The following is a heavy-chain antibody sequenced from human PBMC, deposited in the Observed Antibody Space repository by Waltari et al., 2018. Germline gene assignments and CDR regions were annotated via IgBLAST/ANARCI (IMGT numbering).Heavy chain of an antibody. D-gene: IGHD3-22*01. CDR2: IYHSGST. Sequence: QVQLQESGPGLVKPSETLSLPCTVSGYSISRCYYWGCIRQPPGKGLEWIGSIYHSGSTYYNPSLKSRVTISVDTSKNQFSLKLSSVTAADTAVYYCARDGGDYYDSSGYVDPWGQGTLVTVSS. J-gene: IGHJ5*02. CDR1: GYSISRCYY. V-gene: IGHV4-38-2*02. CDR3: ARDGGDYYDSSGYVDP.